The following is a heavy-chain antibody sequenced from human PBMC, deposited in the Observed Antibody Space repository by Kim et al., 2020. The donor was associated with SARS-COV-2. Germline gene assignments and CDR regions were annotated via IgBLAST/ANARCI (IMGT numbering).Heavy chain of an antibody. J-gene: IGHJ4*02. CDR1: GGSISSSSYY. CDR3: ARHLTHYYDSSGYPTGFDY. D-gene: IGHD3-22*01. Sequence: SETLSLTCTVSGGSISSSSYYWGWIRQPPGKGLEWIGSIYYSGSTYYNPSLKSRVTISVDTSKNQFSLKLSSVTAADTAVYYCARHLTHYYDSSGYPTGFDYWGQGTLVTVSS. CDR2: IYYSGST. V-gene: IGHV4-39*01.